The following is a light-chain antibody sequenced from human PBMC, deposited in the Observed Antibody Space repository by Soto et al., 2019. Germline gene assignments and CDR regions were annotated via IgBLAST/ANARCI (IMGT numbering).Light chain of an antibody. J-gene: IGKJ4*01. Sequence: EIVMTQSPATLSVSPGERATLSCRASQSVYSNLAWYQQKPGQAPRLLIYHASTRATGIPARFSGGGSGTESTLTISSLQSEDFVVYYCQQYTKWPLTFGGGTKVEIQ. CDR3: QQYTKWPLT. CDR2: HAS. CDR1: QSVYSN. V-gene: IGKV3-15*01.